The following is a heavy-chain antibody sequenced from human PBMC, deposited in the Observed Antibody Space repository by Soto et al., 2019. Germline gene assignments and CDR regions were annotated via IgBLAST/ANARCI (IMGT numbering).Heavy chain of an antibody. D-gene: IGHD3-3*01. CDR2: ISYGGSNK. V-gene: IGHV3-30-3*01. CDR3: AKDRTPFGVVNLGWFDP. J-gene: IGHJ5*02. CDR1: GFTFSSYA. Sequence: PGGSLRLSCAASGFTFSSYAMHWVRQAPGKGLEWVAVISYGGSNKYYADSVKGRFTISRDNSKNTLYLQMNSLRAEDTAVYYCAKDRTPFGVVNLGWFDPWGQGTLVTVSS.